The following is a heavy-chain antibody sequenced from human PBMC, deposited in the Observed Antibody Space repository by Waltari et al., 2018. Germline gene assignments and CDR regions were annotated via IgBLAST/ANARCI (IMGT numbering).Heavy chain of an antibody. CDR3: ARGTFPMVRGVISFDY. D-gene: IGHD3-10*01. V-gene: IGHV4-34*01. J-gene: IGHJ4*02. Sequence: QVQLQQWGAGLLKPSETLSLTCAVYGGSFSGYYWSWIRQPPGKGLEWIGEINHSGSTNYNPSLKSRVTISVDTSKNQFSLKLSSVTAADTAVHYCARGTFPMVRGVISFDYWGQGTLVTVSS. CDR2: INHSGST. CDR1: GGSFSGYY.